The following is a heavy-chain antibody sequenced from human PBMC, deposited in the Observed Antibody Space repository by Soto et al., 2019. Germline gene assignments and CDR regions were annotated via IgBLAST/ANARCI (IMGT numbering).Heavy chain of an antibody. CDR2: IYYSGST. J-gene: IGHJ1*01. CDR3: ARAVRSLHYYDSSGYYSGLIQH. CDR1: GGSISSGGYY. Sequence: SETLSLTCTVSGGSISSGGYYWSWIRQHPGKGLEWIGYIYYSGSTYYNPSLKSRVTISVDTSKNQFSLKLSSVTAADTAVYYCARAVRSLHYYDSSGYYSGLIQHWGQGTLVTVSS. D-gene: IGHD3-22*01. V-gene: IGHV4-31*03.